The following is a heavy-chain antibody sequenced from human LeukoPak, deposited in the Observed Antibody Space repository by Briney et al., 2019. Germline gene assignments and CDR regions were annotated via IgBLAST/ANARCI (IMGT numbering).Heavy chain of an antibody. Sequence: AMSANAANTHYADSVKGRFTISRDNSKNTLYLQMNSLRAEDTAVYYCAKDALEWFGDYYYMDVWGKGTTVTVSS. J-gene: IGHJ6*03. V-gene: IGHV3-23*01. CDR3: AKDALEWFGDYYYMDV. CDR2: MSANAANT. D-gene: IGHD3-10*01.